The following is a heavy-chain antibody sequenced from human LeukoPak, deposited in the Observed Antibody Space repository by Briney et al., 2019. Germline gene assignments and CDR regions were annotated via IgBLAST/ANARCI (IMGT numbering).Heavy chain of an antibody. CDR1: GYTFTSYY. CDR2: INPSGGST. Sequence: ASVKVSCKASGYTFTSYYMHWVRQAPGQGLEWMGIINPSGGSTRYAQKFQGRVTMTKDTSTSTVYMELSSLRSEDTAVYYCARDFMVPTLWPQPYYYMDVWGKGNTVTISS. J-gene: IGHJ6*03. CDR3: ARDFMVPTLWPQPYYYMDV. V-gene: IGHV1-46*01. D-gene: IGHD4/OR15-4a*01.